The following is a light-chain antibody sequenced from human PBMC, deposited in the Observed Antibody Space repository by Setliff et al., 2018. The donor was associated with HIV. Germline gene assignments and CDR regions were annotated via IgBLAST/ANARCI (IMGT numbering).Light chain of an antibody. J-gene: IGLJ3*02. CDR2: DTT. V-gene: IGLV7-46*01. CDR1: TGAVTSGHY. Sequence: QAVVTKEPSLTVPPGGTVTLTCGSSTGAVTSGHYPFWFQQKPGQAPRTMIYDTTNKHSSTPARFSGSVLGGKAALTLSVAQPEDEADYYCWLFYNGVRVFGGGTKGTVL. CDR3: WLFYNGVRV.